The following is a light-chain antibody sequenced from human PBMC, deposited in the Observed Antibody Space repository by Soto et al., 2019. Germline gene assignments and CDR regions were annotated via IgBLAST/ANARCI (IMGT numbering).Light chain of an antibody. CDR2: WAS. Sequence: DIVMTQSPDSLAVSLGDRATINCKSSQSVSYSSDKRNCLAWYQQKPGLPPKLLIYWASTRESGVPDRFSGTVSGTDFTLTISSLQAEDVAVYYCQQYYSSPLTFGGGTKVEIK. J-gene: IGKJ4*01. CDR1: QSVSYSSDKRNC. CDR3: QQYYSSPLT. V-gene: IGKV4-1*01.